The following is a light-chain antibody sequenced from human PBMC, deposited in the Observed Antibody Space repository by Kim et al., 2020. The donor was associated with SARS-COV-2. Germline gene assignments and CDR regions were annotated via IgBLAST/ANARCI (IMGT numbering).Light chain of an antibody. CDR2: GAS. V-gene: IGKV3-20*01. CDR1: QSIRSNH. CDR3: QKYGSSPWT. Sequence: STAERATLPRRATQSIRSNHFAWYQHTPGQAPRLLLYGASSRAADIPERFTGRGSGTDFTLTISRLEPEDFAVYYCQKYGSSPWTFGQGTKVEIK. J-gene: IGKJ1*01.